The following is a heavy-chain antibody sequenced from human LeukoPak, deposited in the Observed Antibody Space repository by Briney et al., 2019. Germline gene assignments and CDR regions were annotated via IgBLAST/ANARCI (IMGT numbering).Heavy chain of an antibody. Sequence: ASVKVSCKASGYTFTSYDINWVRQATGQGLEWMGWMNPNSGNTGYAQKFQGRVTITRNTSISTAYMELSSLRSEDTAVYYCARGWSGYYYYYMDVWGKGTTVTVPS. V-gene: IGHV1-8*03. CDR2: MNPNSGNT. D-gene: IGHD3-10*01. J-gene: IGHJ6*03. CDR1: GYTFTSYD. CDR3: ARGWSGYYYYYMDV.